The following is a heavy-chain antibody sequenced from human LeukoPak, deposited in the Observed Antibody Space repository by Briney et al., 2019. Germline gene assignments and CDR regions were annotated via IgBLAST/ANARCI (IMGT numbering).Heavy chain of an antibody. CDR3: AKVTWGGENYGSGSYYRT. CDR1: GFTFSSYA. J-gene: IGHJ5*02. V-gene: IGHV3-30-3*01. CDR2: ISYDGSNK. Sequence: PGGSLRLSCAASGFTFSSYAMHWVRQAPGKGLEWVAVISYDGSNKYYADSVKGRFTISRDNSKNTLYLQMNSLRPEDTAIYYCAKVTWGGENYGSGSYYRTWGQGTLVTVSS. D-gene: IGHD3-10*01.